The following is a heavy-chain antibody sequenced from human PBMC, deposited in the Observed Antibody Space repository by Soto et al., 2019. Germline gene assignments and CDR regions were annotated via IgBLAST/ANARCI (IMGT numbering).Heavy chain of an antibody. V-gene: IGHV1-69*13. CDR3: ATDRDCNSTTCQGPHHLFDL. J-gene: IGHJ5*02. D-gene: IGHD2-2*01. CDR1: GGTFSSYA. Sequence: SVKVSCKASGGTFSSYAISWVRQAPGQGLEWMGGIIPIFGTANYAQKFQGRVTITADESTSTAYMELSSLRSEDTALYYCATDRDCNSTTCQGPHHLFDLWG. CDR2: IIPIFGTA.